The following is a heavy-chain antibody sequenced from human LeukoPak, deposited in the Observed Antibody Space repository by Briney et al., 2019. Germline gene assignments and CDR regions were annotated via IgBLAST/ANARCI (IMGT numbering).Heavy chain of an antibody. D-gene: IGHD2-21*02. J-gene: IGHJ3*02. Sequence: SETLSLTCAVSGDSVTSGGYYWTWIRHHPGKGLEWIGYISNSGTTSYNPSLKSRVSISVDTSDNQFSLRLTSVTAADTAVYYCARDVVVTSSPDAFDIWGQGTIATVSS. CDR1: GDSVTSGGYY. CDR3: ARDVVVTSSPDAFDI. CDR2: ISNSGTT. V-gene: IGHV4-31*11.